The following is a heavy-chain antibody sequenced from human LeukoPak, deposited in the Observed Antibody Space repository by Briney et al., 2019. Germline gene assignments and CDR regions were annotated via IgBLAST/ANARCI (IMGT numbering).Heavy chain of an antibody. CDR1: GYTFTDYY. V-gene: IGHV1-2*02. CDR2: INPNSGDT. D-gene: IGHD3-9*01. J-gene: IGHJ4*02. Sequence: GASVKVSCKASGYTFTDYYVHWVRQAPGQGLEWMGWINPNSGDTNYAQKFQGRVTMTRDTSISTAYLDLSSLKSDDTAVYYCARDRRELRYVDWLLDYWGQGTLVTVSS. CDR3: ARDRRELRYVDWLLDY.